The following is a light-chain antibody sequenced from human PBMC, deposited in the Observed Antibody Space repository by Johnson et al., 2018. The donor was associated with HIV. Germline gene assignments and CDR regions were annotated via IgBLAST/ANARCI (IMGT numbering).Light chain of an antibody. V-gene: IGLV1-51*01. J-gene: IGLJ1*01. CDR3: GTWDNSLSAHV. CDR2: DNN. Sequence: QAVLTQPPSVSAAPGQKVTISCSGSSSNIGNNYVSWYQQLPGTAPKLLIYDNNKRPSGIPDRFSGSKSGTSATLGITGPPTGDEADYYCGTWDNSLSAHVFGTVTKVTVL. CDR1: SSNIGNNY.